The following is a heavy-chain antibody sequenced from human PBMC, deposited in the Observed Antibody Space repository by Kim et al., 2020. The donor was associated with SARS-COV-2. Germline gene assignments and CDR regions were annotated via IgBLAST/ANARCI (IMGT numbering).Heavy chain of an antibody. D-gene: IGHD2-2*01. J-gene: IGHJ1*01. CDR3: ARDHPAQLCLC. CDR1: GFTFRCYG. CDR2: ISNDGSKK. V-gene: IGHV3-30*03. Sequence: GGSLRLSCAASGFTFRCYGMHWVRQAPGKGLEWVAVISNDGSKKNYADSVKGRFTISRDNAKNTLSLQMDSLRAEDTAVYYCARDHPAQLCLCWCQETLV.